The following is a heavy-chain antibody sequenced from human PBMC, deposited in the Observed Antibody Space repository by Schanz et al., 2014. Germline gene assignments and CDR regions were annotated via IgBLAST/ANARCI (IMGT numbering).Heavy chain of an antibody. CDR3: ARGIGGYGANNYFDY. J-gene: IGHJ4*02. D-gene: IGHD5-12*01. V-gene: IGHV3-11*06. CDR1: GFIFSNYG. CDR2: ISSGSSYA. Sequence: QVQLVESGGGVVQPGGSLRLSCAASGFIFSNYGMHWIRQAPGKGLEWVSDISSGSSYANYADSVKGRFTISRDNAKNSLYLQMNSLRAEDTAVYSCARGIGGYGANNYFDYWGQGTLVTVSS.